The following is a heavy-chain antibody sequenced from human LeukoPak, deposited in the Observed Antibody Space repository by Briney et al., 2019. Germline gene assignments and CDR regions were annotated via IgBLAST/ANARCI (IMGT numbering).Heavy chain of an antibody. V-gene: IGHV1-18*01. CDR3: ARGAYYYDSGGLNYYYYGMDV. Sequence: ASVKVSCKASGYTFTSYGISWVRQAPGQGLEWMGWISAYNGNTNYAQKLQGRVTMTTDTSTSTAYMELRSLRSDDTAVYYCARGAYYYDSGGLNYYYYGMDVWGQGTRSPSP. D-gene: IGHD3-22*01. J-gene: IGHJ6*02. CDR1: GYTFTSYG. CDR2: ISAYNGNT.